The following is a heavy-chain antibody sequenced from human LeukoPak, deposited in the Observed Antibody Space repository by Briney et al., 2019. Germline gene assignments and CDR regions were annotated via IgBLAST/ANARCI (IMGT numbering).Heavy chain of an antibody. V-gene: IGHV3-64*01. D-gene: IGHD6-6*01. CDR3: ARGGSIAARPIDY. CDR1: GFTFKSYP. Sequence: GGSLRLSCSAAGFTFKSYPMHWVRQAPGKGLEFVSAISSNGGSTYYANSVKGRFTISRDNSKNTLFLQMGSLRAEDMAVYYCARGGSIAARPIDYWGQGTLVTVSS. J-gene: IGHJ4*02. CDR2: ISSNGGST.